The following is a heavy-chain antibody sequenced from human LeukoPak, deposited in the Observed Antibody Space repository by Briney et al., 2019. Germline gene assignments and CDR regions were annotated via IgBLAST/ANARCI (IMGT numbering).Heavy chain of an antibody. J-gene: IGHJ3*02. CDR2: INPSGGST. V-gene: IGHV1-46*01. CDR1: GYTFTSYY. Sequence: ASVKVSCKASGYTFTSYYMHWVRQAPGQGLEWMGIINPSGGSTSCAQKFQGRVTMTRDTSTSTVYMELSSLRSEDTAVYYCARDEITMVRGSHAFDIWGQGTMVTVSS. CDR3: ARDEITMVRGSHAFDI. D-gene: IGHD3-10*01.